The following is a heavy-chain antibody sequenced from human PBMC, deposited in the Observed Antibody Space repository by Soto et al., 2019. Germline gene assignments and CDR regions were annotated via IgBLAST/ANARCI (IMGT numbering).Heavy chain of an antibody. CDR3: ATDVPSQGRGEFDY. CDR1: GFTFSHAW. J-gene: IGHJ4*02. CDR2: IKSKTDGGTT. V-gene: IGHV3-15*07. Sequence: EVQLVESGGGFVKPGGSLRLSCAASGFTFSHAWMNWVRQAPGKGLEWVGRIKSKTDGGTTEYAAPVKGRFTLSRYDSTNTLFLQRHSLQTEATAVYFCATDVPSQGRGEFDYWGQGTLVTVS.